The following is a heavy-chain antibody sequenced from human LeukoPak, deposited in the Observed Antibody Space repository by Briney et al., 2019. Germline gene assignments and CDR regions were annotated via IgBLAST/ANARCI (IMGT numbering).Heavy chain of an antibody. CDR3: ARELGSTGSSVY. J-gene: IGHJ4*02. D-gene: IGHD1-1*01. CDR1: VGSFTTYI. Sequence: SVKVSCKASVGSFTTYIVTWVRQAPGQGLEWMGRIVPVSGTTQYAQNFQGRVTITTDESASTAYMELNSLRPEDTAVYYCARELGSTGSSVYWGQGTLVTVSS. CDR2: IVPVSGTT. V-gene: IGHV1-69*05.